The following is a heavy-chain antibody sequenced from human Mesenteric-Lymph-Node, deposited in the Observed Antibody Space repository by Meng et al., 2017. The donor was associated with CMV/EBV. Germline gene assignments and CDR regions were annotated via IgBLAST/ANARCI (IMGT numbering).Heavy chain of an antibody. CDR2: IYETGAT. J-gene: IGHJ5*02. CDR3: ARDHTTMVAPTGLGYIRFDP. V-gene: IGHV4-39*02. D-gene: IGHD3-9*01. Sequence: GSLRLSCAVSGGSIISGDYYWGWIRQPPGEGLEWIGSIYETGATYYNPSLNSRVTMSIDTSKDHFSLRLTSVTAADTAVYFCARDHTTMVAPTGLGYIRFDPWGQGTLVTVSS. CDR1: GGSIISGDYY.